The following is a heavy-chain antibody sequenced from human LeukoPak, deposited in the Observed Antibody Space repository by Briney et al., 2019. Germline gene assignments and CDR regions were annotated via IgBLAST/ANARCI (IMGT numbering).Heavy chain of an antibody. CDR2: IKPNSGGT. CDR3: ARGSTAKRPFDY. D-gene: IGHD2-21*02. Sequence: ASLKVSSEASGYTFTGYYMHWVRQAPGQGLEWMGWIKPNSGGTSYAQKFQGRVTMTRDTSISTAYMELSRLRSDDTAVYYCARGSTAKRPFDYWGQGTLVTVSS. CDR1: GYTFTGYY. V-gene: IGHV1-2*02. J-gene: IGHJ4*02.